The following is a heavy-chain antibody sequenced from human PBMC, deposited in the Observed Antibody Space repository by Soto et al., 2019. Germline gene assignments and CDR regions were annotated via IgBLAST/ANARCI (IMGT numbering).Heavy chain of an antibody. Sequence: GGSLRLSCAASGFTFNTYWMHWVRQAPGKGPVWVSRISGDGSQTRYADSVQGRFTISRDNTKNTLFLQMNSPRAEDTAVYYCVRGYFYDNAGPYFEYWGKGTLVTVSS. J-gene: IGHJ4*02. D-gene: IGHD3-22*01. CDR3: VRGYFYDNAGPYFEY. CDR1: GFTFNTYW. V-gene: IGHV3-74*01. CDR2: ISGDGSQT.